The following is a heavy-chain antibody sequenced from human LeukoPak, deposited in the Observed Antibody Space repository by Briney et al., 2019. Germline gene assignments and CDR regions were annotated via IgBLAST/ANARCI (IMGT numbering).Heavy chain of an antibody. CDR3: ASNGASHAFDI. CDR1: GGTFSSYA. J-gene: IGHJ3*02. V-gene: IGHV1-69*05. Sequence: SVKVSCKASGGTFSSYALCWVRQAPGQGLEWMGGIIPLFGTANYAQKFPGRVTMTTDTSTSTVYMELSSLRSEDTAVYICASNGASHAFDIWGQGTMVTVSS. CDR2: IIPLFGTA.